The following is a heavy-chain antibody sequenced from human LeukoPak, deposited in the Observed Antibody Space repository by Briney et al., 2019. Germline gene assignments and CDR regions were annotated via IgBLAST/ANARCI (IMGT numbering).Heavy chain of an antibody. CDR1: GFTFSSYS. V-gene: IGHV3-21*01. CDR3: ARAGADYDILTGYQYYFDY. J-gene: IGHJ4*02. Sequence: GGSLRLSCAVSGFTFSSYSMNWVRQAPGKGLEWVSSISSSSSYIYYADSVKGRFTISRDNAKNSLYLQMNSLRAEDTAVYYCARAGADYDILTGYQYYFDYWGQGTLVTVSS. D-gene: IGHD3-9*01. CDR2: ISSSSSYI.